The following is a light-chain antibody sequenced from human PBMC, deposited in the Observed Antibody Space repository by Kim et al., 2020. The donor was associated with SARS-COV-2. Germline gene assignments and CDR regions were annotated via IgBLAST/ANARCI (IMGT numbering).Light chain of an antibody. V-gene: IGKV1-33*01. J-gene: IGKJ2*02. Sequence: DIQMTQSPYSLSASVGDRVTITCQASQDISNYLNWYQQKPGKAPKLLIYDASNLETGVPSRFSGSGSGTDFTFTISSLQPEDIATYYCQQYDNIPPWTFGQGTKLEI. CDR2: DAS. CDR1: QDISNY. CDR3: QQYDNIPPWT.